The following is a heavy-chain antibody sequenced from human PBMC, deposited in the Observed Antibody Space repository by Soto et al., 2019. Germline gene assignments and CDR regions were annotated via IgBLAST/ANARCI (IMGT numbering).Heavy chain of an antibody. J-gene: IGHJ4*02. CDR1: GGFISSYY. Sequence: QVQLQESGPGLVKPSETLSPTCTVSGGFISSYYWSWIRQPPGKGLECVGYIYSSGSTNYNPSLKCRFTRAVETSKNQFSLKLSSVTAADTAVYYCARQSYSIGGWYFDYWGQGTLVTVSS. D-gene: IGHD2-21*01. CDR3: ARQSYSIGGWYFDY. V-gene: IGHV4-59*08. CDR2: IYSSGST.